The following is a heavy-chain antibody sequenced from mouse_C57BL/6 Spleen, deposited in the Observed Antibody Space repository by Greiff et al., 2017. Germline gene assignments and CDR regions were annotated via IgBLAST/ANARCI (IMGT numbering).Heavy chain of an antibody. CDR3: TGQTGTEFAY. D-gene: IGHD4-1*01. Sequence: EVHLVESGGGLVQPGGSMKLSCVASGFTFSNYWMNWVRQSPEKGLEWVAQIRLKSDNYATHYAESVKGRFTISRDDSKSSVYLQMNNLRAEDTGIYYCTGQTGTEFAYWGQGTLVTVSA. CDR2: IRLKSDNYAT. V-gene: IGHV6-3*01. J-gene: IGHJ3*01. CDR1: GFTFSNYW.